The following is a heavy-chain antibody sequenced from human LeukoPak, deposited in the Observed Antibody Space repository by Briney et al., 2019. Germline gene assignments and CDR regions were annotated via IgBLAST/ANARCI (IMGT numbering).Heavy chain of an antibody. V-gene: IGHV3-15*01. J-gene: IGHJ4*02. CDR3: ASNHRGWPYY. CDR2: IKSKSDGETI. CDR1: GFSFRDSW. D-gene: IGHD1-14*01. Sequence: PGGSLRLSCGGSGFSFRDSWMSWVRQVPGKGLEWLGRIKSKSDGETIDYVTPVKGRFTISRDNSKNTLYLQMNSLRAEDTAVYYCASNHRGWPYYWGQGTLVTVSS.